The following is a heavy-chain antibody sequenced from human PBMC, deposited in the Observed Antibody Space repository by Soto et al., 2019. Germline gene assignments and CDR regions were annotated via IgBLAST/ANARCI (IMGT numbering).Heavy chain of an antibody. CDR2: ISGSGGST. CDR3: AKAEPNDYGSSPGDAFDI. V-gene: IGHV3-23*01. Sequence: GGSLRLSCAASGFTFSSYAMSWVRQAPGKGLEWVSAISGSGGSTYYADSVKGRFTISRDNSKNTLYLQMNSLRAEDAAVYYCAKAEPNDYGSSPGDAFDIWGQGTMVTVSS. D-gene: IGHD4-17*01. CDR1: GFTFSSYA. J-gene: IGHJ3*02.